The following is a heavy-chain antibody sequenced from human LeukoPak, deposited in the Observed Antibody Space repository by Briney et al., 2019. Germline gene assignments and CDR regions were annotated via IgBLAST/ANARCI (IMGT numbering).Heavy chain of an antibody. CDR2: ISNSGITI. V-gene: IGHV3-11*04. CDR1: GFTFNDYY. CDR3: ARATQNYDFWSGYWGAYYYYYMDV. Sequence: GGSLRLSCAASGFTFNDYYMTWIRQAPGKGLEWVSYISNSGITINYADSVKGRFTISRDNAKNSLYLQMNSLRAEDTAVYYCARATQNYDFWSGYWGAYYYYYMDVWGKGTTVTVSS. D-gene: IGHD3-3*01. J-gene: IGHJ6*03.